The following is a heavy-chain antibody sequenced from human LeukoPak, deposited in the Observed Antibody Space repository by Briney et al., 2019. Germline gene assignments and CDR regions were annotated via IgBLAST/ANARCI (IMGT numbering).Heavy chain of an antibody. J-gene: IGHJ4*02. Sequence: ASVKVSCKASGYTFISYGISWVRQAPGQGLEWMGWISAYNGNTNYAQKVQGRVTMTTDTSTTTTYMELRSLRSDDTAVYYCARLWIQLWPSAYYFDYWGQGTLVTVSS. CDR3: ARLWIQLWPSAYYFDY. D-gene: IGHD5-18*01. V-gene: IGHV1-18*01. CDR1: GYTFISYG. CDR2: ISAYNGNT.